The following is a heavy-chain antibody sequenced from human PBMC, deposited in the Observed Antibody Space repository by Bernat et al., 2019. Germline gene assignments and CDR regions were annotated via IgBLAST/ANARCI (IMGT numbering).Heavy chain of an antibody. D-gene: IGHD3-3*01. V-gene: IGHV5-51*01. CDR2: IDPGDSDT. CDR3: SSLPYYDFWSGYYSSYMDV. J-gene: IGHJ6*03. Sequence: EVQLVQSGAEVKKPGESLKISCKGSGYSFTSYWIGWVRQMPGKGREGMGIIDPGDSDTRYSPSFPGQVTSSADTSIITASLHWSSLKSSSPAMYYCSSLPYYDFWSGYYSSYMDVWGNGTTVTVSS. CDR1: GYSFTSYW.